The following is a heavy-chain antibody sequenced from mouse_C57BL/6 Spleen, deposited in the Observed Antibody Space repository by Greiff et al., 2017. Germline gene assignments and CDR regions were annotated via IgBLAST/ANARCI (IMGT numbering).Heavy chain of an antibody. J-gene: IGHJ2*01. D-gene: IGHD2-3*01. Sequence: QVQLKESGAELVKPGASVKISCKASGYAFSSYWMNWVKQRPGKGLEWIGQIYPGDGDTNYNGKFKGKATLTADKSSSTAYMQLSSLTSEDSAVYFCARSDGYYAFDYGGQGTTLTVSS. CDR2: IYPGDGDT. V-gene: IGHV1-80*01. CDR3: ARSDGYYAFDY. CDR1: GYAFSSYW.